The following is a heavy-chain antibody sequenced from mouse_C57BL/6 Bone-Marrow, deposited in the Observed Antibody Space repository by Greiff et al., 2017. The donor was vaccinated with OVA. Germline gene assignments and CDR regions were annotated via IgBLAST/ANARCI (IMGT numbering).Heavy chain of an antibody. D-gene: IGHD1-1*01. Sequence: VQLQQSGAELARPGASVKLSCKASGYTFTSYGISWVKQRTGQGLEWIGEIYPRSGNTYYNEKFKGKVTLTADKSSSTAYMELRSLTSEDSAVYFCARKRRSSPFAYWGQGTLVTVSA. CDR2: IYPRSGNT. J-gene: IGHJ3*01. CDR1: GYTFTSYG. CDR3: ARKRRSSPFAY. V-gene: IGHV1-81*01.